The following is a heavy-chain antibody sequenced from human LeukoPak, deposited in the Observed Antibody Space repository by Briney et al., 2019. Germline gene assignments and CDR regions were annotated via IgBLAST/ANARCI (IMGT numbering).Heavy chain of an antibody. CDR3: AKSTTVTQRGYFDY. CDR2: ISGSGSST. D-gene: IGHD4-17*01. Sequence: GGSLRLSCAASGFTFSSYAMNWVRQAPGKGLEWVSTISGSGSSTYYADSVKGRFTISRDNSKNTLYLQMNSLRAEDTAGYYCAKSTTVTQRGYFDYWGQGTLVTVSS. CDR1: GFTFSSYA. J-gene: IGHJ4*02. V-gene: IGHV3-23*01.